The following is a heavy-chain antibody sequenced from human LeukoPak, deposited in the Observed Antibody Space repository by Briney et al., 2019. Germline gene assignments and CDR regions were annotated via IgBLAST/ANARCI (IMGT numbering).Heavy chain of an antibody. D-gene: IGHD2-15*01. CDR2: IKQDGSEK. V-gene: IGHV3-7*01. Sequence: GGSLRLSCAASGFTLSTYWMSWVRQAPGKGLEWVANIKQDGSEKYYVDSVKGRFTISRDNAKNSLYLQMNSLRAEDTAVYYCARVAPRGGDDYWGQGTLVTVSS. CDR3: ARVAPRGGDDY. J-gene: IGHJ4*02. CDR1: GFTLSTYW.